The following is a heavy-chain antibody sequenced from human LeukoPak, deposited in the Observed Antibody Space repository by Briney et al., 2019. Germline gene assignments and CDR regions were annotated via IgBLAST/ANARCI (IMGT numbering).Heavy chain of an antibody. CDR3: AKELRRSPTYYFDY. CDR2: ISGSGADA. Sequence: GGSLRLSCAASGFTSSNYAMNWVRQAPGKGLEWVSAISGSGADAYYADSVKGRFTISRDNSKNTLYLQMNSLRAEDTAIYFCAKELRRSPTYYFDYWGQGTLVTVSS. CDR1: GFTSSNYA. V-gene: IGHV3-23*01. J-gene: IGHJ4*02. D-gene: IGHD2-15*01.